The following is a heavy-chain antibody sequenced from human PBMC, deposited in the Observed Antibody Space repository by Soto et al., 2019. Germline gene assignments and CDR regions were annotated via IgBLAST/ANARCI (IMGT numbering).Heavy chain of an antibody. CDR2: INPSGGST. V-gene: IGHV1-46*01. CDR3: ARGFVWDYYGMDV. J-gene: IGHJ6*02. D-gene: IGHD6-6*01. CDR1: GYTFTSYY. Sequence: ASVKVSCEASGYTFTSYYMHWVRQATGQGLEWMGIINPSGGSTSYAQKFQGRVTMTRDTSTSTVYMELSSLRSEDTAVYYCARGFVWDYYGMDVWGQGTTVTVSS.